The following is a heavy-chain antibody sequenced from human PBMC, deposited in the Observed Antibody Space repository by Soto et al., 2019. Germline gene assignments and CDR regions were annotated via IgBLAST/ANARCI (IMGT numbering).Heavy chain of an antibody. CDR2: IYSGGST. J-gene: IGHJ5*02. V-gene: IGHV3-53*01. Sequence: GGSLSLSCAASGFTVSSNYMSWVRQAPGKGLEWVSVIYSGGSTYYADSVKGRFTISRDNSKNTLYLQMNSLRAEDTAVYYCARASSGWYGDWFDPWGQGTLVTVSS. CDR1: GFTVSSNY. CDR3: ARASSGWYGDWFDP. D-gene: IGHD6-19*01.